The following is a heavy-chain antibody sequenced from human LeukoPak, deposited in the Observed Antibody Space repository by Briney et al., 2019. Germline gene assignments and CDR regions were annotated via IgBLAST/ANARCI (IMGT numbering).Heavy chain of an antibody. J-gene: IGHJ5*02. CDR3: ARMRGFRFDP. CDR1: GFTFSSYA. D-gene: IGHD3-10*01. V-gene: IGHV3-23*01. Sequence: PGGSLRLSCAASGFTFSSYAMSWVRQAPGKGLEWVSAISGSGGSTYYADSVKGRFTISRDNSKNTLYLQVNSLRAEDTAVYYCARMRGFRFDPWGQGTLVTVSS. CDR2: ISGSGGST.